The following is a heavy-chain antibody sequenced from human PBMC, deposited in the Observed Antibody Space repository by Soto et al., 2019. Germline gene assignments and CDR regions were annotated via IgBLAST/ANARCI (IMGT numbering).Heavy chain of an antibody. CDR2: IYYSGST. V-gene: IGHV4-39*01. CDR1: GGSISSSSYY. J-gene: IGHJ5*02. D-gene: IGHD1-26*01. Sequence: QLQLQESGPGLVKPSETLSLTCTVSGGSISSSSYYWGWIRQPPGKGLEWIGSIYYSGSTYYNPTDKGPVTKSGDTSKNQFSLKLSSVTTTDTAAYYCAAEYKGRATRCEFDPWGQGTLVTVSS. CDR3: AAEYKGRATRCEFDP.